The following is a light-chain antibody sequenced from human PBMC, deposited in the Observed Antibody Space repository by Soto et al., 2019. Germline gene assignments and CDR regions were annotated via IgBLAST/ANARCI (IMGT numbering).Light chain of an antibody. CDR1: QTVRSN. CDR3: QHYNSCPSFT. J-gene: IGKJ3*01. CDR2: GAS. Sequence: EIVMTQSPATLSVSPGESAILSCRASQTVRSNLAWYQQKPGQAPRLLIYGASTRATGIPARFSGSGSGTEFTPTIISLQSEDFAVYYCQHYNSCPSFTFGPGTRVDVK. V-gene: IGKV3-15*01.